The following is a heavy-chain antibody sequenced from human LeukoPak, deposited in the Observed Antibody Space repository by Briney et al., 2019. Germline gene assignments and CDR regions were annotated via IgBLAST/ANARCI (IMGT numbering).Heavy chain of an antibody. CDR3: AKDSCSGGSCYHDY. CDR2: ISGSGGST. CDR1: GFTFSSYA. V-gene: IGHV3-23*01. J-gene: IGHJ4*02. Sequence: GGSLRLSGAASGFTFSSYAMSWVRQAPGKGLEWVSAISGSGGSTYYADSVKGRFTISRDNSKNTLYLQMNSLRAEDTAVYYCAKDSCSGGSCYHDYWGQGTLVTVSS. D-gene: IGHD2-15*01.